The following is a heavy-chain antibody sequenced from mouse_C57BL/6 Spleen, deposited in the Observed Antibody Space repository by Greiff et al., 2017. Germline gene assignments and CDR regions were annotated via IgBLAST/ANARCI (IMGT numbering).Heavy chain of an antibody. CDR1: GYTFTSYW. Sequence: VQLQQPGAELVKPGASVKLSCKASGYTFTSYWMHWVKQRPGRGLEWIGRIDPNSGGTKYNEKFKSKATLTVDKPSSTAYMQLSSLTSDDSAVYCGAREGLKGNYFDDWGQGTTLTVSS. J-gene: IGHJ2*01. CDR3: AREGLKGNYFDD. CDR2: IDPNSGGT. V-gene: IGHV1-72*01.